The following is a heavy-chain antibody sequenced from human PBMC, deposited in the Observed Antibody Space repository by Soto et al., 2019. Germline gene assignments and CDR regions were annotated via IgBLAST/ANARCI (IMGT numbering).Heavy chain of an antibody. CDR2: IGTAGDT. CDR1: GFTFSSYD. Sequence: GGSLRLSCAASGFTFSSYDMHWVRQATGKGLEWVSAIGTAGDTYYPGSVKGRFTISRENAKHSLYLQMNSLRAGDTAVYYCARAHYCCGGGCSLYYYYYMDVWGKGTTVTGSS. V-gene: IGHV3-13*01. CDR3: ARAHYCCGGGCSLYYYYYMDV. J-gene: IGHJ6*03. D-gene: IGHD2-15*01.